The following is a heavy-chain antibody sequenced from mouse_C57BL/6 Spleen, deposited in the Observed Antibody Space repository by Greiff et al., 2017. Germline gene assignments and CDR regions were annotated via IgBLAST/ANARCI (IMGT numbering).Heavy chain of an antibody. CDR2: ISDGGSYT. V-gene: IGHV5-4*01. Sequence: EVQLVESGGGLVKPGGSLKLSCAASGFTFSSYAMSWVRQTPEKRLEWVATISDGGSYTYYPDNVKGRFTISRDNAKNNLYLQMSHLKSEDTAMYYCARGGTYYSKDYAMDYWGQGTSVTVSS. CDR1: GFTFSSYA. D-gene: IGHD2-5*01. CDR3: ARGGTYYSKDYAMDY. J-gene: IGHJ4*01.